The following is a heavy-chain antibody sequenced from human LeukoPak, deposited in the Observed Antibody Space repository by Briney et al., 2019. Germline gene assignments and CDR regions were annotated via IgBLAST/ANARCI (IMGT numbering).Heavy chain of an antibody. CDR1: GGSISSGSYY. J-gene: IGHJ6*03. Sequence: SQTLSLTCTVSGGSISSGSYYWSWIRQPAGRGLEWIGRIYTSGSTNYNPSLKSRVTISVDTSKNQFSLKLSSVTAADTAVYYCARAASYYYGSGSYYKDYYYYYMDVWGKGTTVTVSS. CDR2: IYTSGST. CDR3: ARAASYYYGSGSYYKDYYYYYMDV. V-gene: IGHV4-61*02. D-gene: IGHD3-10*01.